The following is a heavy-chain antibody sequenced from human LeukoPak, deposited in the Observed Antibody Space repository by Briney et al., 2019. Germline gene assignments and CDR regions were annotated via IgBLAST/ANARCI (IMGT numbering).Heavy chain of an antibody. CDR3: ARDEAGSFDY. J-gene: IGHJ4*02. CDR1: GFTFSSYS. V-gene: IGHV3-21*01. D-gene: IGHD6-19*01. CDR2: ISSSSSYI. Sequence: GGSLRLSCAASGFTFSSYSMNWVRQAPGKGLEWVSSISSSSSYIYHADSVKGRFTISRDNAKNSLYLQMNSLRAEDTAVYYCARDEAGSFDYWGQGTLVTVSS.